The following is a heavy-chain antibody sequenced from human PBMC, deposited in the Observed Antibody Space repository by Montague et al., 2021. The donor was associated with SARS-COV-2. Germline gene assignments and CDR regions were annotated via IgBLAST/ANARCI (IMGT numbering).Heavy chain of an antibody. D-gene: IGHD1-7*01. CDR2: IHYSGLT. V-gene: IGHV4-39*01. CDR3: ARHRARTSTYEYFQY. CDR1: GGSISNSSYY. Sequence: SETLSLTCTVSGGSISNSSYYWAWVRQPPGKGLEWMASIHYSGLTYYNPSLRSRLTISVDTSKNQFSLNLRSVTATETAVYYCARHRARTSTYEYFQYWGQGALV. J-gene: IGHJ1*01.